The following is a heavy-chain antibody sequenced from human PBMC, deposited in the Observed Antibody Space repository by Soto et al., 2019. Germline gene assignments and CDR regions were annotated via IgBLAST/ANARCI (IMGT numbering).Heavy chain of an antibody. Sequence: GGSLRLSCAASGFTFSSYSMNWVRQAPGKGLEWVSSISSSSSYIYYADSVKGRFTISRDNAKNSLYLQMNSLRAEDTAVYYCARDRRQQLADHTWYYWGQGTLVTVSS. CDR2: ISSSSSYI. CDR1: GFTFSSYS. J-gene: IGHJ4*02. V-gene: IGHV3-21*01. CDR3: ARDRRQQLADHTWYY. D-gene: IGHD6-13*01.